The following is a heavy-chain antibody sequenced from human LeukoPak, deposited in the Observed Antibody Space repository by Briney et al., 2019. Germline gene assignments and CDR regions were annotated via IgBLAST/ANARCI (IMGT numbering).Heavy chain of an antibody. J-gene: IGHJ6*02. Sequence: KSSETLSLTCTVSGGSISSYYWSWIRQPAGKGLEWIGRIYTSGSTNYNPSLKSRVTISVDTSKNQFSLKLSSVTAADTAVYYCAREPTVGSGWHIYYYYGMDVWGQGTTVTVSS. CDR3: AREPTVGSGWHIYYYYGMDV. CDR1: GGSISSYY. CDR2: IYTSGST. D-gene: IGHD6-19*01. V-gene: IGHV4-4*07.